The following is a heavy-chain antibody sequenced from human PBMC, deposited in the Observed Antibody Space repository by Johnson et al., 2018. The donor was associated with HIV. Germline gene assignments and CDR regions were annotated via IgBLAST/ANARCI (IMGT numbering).Heavy chain of an antibody. Sequence: QVQLVESGGGLIQPGGSLRLSCAVYGFTFSSYGMHSVRRAPGKRLEWVAYIRYDGSNKYYADVVKGRVTITRDNSKNTRYLQMNSLRAEDMAVDYCARYEGNYVAFDIWGQGTMVTVSS. D-gene: IGHD1-7*01. J-gene: IGHJ3*02. V-gene: IGHV3-30*02. CDR1: GFTFSSYG. CDR3: ARYEGNYVAFDI. CDR2: IRYDGSNK.